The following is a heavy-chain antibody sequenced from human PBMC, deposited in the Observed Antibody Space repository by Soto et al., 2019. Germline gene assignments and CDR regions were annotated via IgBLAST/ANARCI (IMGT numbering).Heavy chain of an antibody. Sequence: PGGSLRLSCAASGFTFSSYGMHWVRQAPGKGLEWVAVISYDGSNKYYADSVKGRFTISRDNSKNTLYLQMNSLRAEDTAVYYCAKGDEWELLDSQFDYWGQGTLVTVSS. J-gene: IGHJ4*02. CDR1: GFTFSSYG. CDR2: ISYDGSNK. V-gene: IGHV3-30*18. D-gene: IGHD1-26*01. CDR3: AKGDEWELLDSQFDY.